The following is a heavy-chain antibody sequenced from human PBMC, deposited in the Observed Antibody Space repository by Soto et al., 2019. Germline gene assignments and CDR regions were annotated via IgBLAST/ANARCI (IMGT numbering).Heavy chain of an antibody. CDR2: FIPIFRTL. CDR3: VRDRRIDYSDPHDEFVASDYEV. V-gene: IGHV1-69*01. D-gene: IGHD3-22*01. Sequence: QVQLIQSEAEVKKPGSSVRVSCTASGGIFGSHGFSWVRQAPGQRLEWVGVFIPIFRTLTYTEKFQARVRIAADESTYTVYLDLSSLTSEDTAVYYCVRDRRIDYSDPHDEFVASDYEVWGQGTMVSVAS. J-gene: IGHJ3*01. CDR1: GGIFGSHG.